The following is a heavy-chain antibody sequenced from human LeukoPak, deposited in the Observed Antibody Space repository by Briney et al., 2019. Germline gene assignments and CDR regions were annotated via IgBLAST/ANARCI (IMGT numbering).Heavy chain of an antibody. CDR1: GYTFTSYD. CDR2: MNPNSGNT. CDR3: ARESPYYYGMDV. J-gene: IGHJ6*02. V-gene: IGHV1-8*01. Sequence: GASVKVSCKASGYTFTSYDINWVRQATGQGLGWMGWMNPNSGNTGYAQKFQGRVTMTRNTSISTAYMELRSLRSDDTAVYYCARESPYYYGMDVWGQGTTVTVSS.